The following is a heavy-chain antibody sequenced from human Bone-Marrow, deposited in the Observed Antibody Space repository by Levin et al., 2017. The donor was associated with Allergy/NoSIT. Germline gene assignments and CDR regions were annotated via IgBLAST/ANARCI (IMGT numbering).Heavy chain of an antibody. V-gene: IGHV4-34*01. CDR1: GGSFSGYY. J-gene: IGHJ4*02. CDR3: ARKNYGDSDYYFDY. D-gene: IGHD4-17*01. CDR2: INHSGST. Sequence: TASETLSLTCAVYGGSFSGYYWSWIRQPPGKGLEWIGEINHSGSTNYNPSLKSRVTISVDTSKNQFSLKLSSVTAADTAVYYCARKNYGDSDYYFDYWGQGTLVTVSS.